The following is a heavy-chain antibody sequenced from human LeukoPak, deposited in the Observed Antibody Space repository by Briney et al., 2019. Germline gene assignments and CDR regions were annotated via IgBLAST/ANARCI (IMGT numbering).Heavy chain of an antibody. CDR1: GYTFTGYY. D-gene: IGHD2-21*01. J-gene: IGHJ5*02. CDR3: ASQPFAVVISSTGFDP. CDR2: INPNSGGT. V-gene: IGHV1-2*02. Sequence: ASVKVSCKASGYTFTGYYMNWVRQAPGQGLEWMGWINPNSGGTNYAQKFQGRVTMTRDTSISTAYMELSRLRSDDTAVYYCASQPFAVVISSTGFDPWGQGTLVTVSS.